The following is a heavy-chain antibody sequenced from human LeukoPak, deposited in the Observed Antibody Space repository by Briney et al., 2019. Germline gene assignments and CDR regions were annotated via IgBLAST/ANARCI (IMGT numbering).Heavy chain of an antibody. Sequence: GGSLRLSCAASGFTFSTYIMNWVRQAPGKGLEWVSWISSSSTYIYYADSVKGRFTISRDKDKNSLYLQMNILRAEDTAVYYCARAGDSGSYLFFDYWGQGTLVSVSS. V-gene: IGHV3-21*01. D-gene: IGHD1-26*01. CDR1: GFTFSTYI. CDR3: ARAGDSGSYLFFDY. J-gene: IGHJ4*02. CDR2: ISSSSTYI.